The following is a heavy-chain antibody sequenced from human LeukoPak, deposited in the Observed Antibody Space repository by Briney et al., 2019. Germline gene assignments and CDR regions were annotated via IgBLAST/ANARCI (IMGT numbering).Heavy chain of an antibody. V-gene: IGHV3-13*01. J-gene: IGHJ5*02. CDR3: ARGGDGCDP. D-gene: IGHD3-16*01. CDR2: IAAAGDT. CDR1: GFTFSSYD. Sequence: PGGSLRLSCAASGFTFSSYDMHWVRQSAGKGLEWVSAIAAAGDTYYPDTVKGRFTISRENAKNSLYLQMNSLRVGDTAVYYCARGGDGCDPWGQGTLVTVSS.